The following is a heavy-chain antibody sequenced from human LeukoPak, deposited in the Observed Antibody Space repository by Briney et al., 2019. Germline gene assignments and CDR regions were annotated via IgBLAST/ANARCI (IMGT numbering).Heavy chain of an antibody. CDR1: GFTFSSYE. CDR2: ISSSGSTI. CDR3: ARDNLRCGSTSCYEAVDY. Sequence: PGGSLRLSCAASGFTFSSYEMNWVRQAPGKGLEWVSYISSSGSTIYYADSVKGRFTISRDNAKNSLYLQMNSLRAEDTAVYYCARDNLRCGSTSCYEAVDYWGQGTLVTVSS. D-gene: IGHD2-2*01. J-gene: IGHJ4*02. V-gene: IGHV3-48*03.